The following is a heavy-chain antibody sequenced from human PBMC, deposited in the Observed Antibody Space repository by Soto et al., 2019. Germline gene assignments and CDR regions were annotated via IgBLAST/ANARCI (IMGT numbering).Heavy chain of an antibody. CDR3: ARRRLKHYHISGTTAWFDP. D-gene: IGHD3-22*01. CDR2: ISADNGNP. J-gene: IGHJ5*02. CDR1: GYGFMKYG. V-gene: IGHV1-18*01. Sequence: ASVTVSCQAAGYGFMKYGINWVRQAPGQGLEWMGWISADNGNPEYAQKVQGRLSMTTDTSTNTAYMELRSLRSDDSAVYYCARRRLKHYHISGTTAWFDPWGQGTLVTVSS.